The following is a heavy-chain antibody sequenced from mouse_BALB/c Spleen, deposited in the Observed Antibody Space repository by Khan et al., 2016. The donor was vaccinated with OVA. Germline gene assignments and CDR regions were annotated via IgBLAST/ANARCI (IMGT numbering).Heavy chain of an antibody. J-gene: IGHJ4*01. CDR2: INSGGST. CDR3: TRLVDY. CDR1: GFTFSSYA. V-gene: IGHV5-6-5*01. Sequence: EVELVESGGGLVKPGGSLKLSCAASGFTFSSYAVSWIRQTPEKRLEWVASINSGGSTYYPDRVKGRFTISRDDARNILYLQMSSLGSDDTAMYCCTRLVDYWGQGTSVTVSS.